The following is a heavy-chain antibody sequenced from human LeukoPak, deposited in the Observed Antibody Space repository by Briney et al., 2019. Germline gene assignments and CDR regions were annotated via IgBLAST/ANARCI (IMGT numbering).Heavy chain of an antibody. D-gene: IGHD6-19*01. J-gene: IGHJ3*02. CDR1: GFTFSSYA. CDR3: AKYRSSGWYGGDAFDI. V-gene: IGHV3-23*01. Sequence: PGGSLRLSCAASGFTFSSYAMSWVRQAPGKGLEWVSAISESGGSTCYADSVKGRFTISRDNSKNTLYLQMNSLRAEDTAVYYCAKYRSSGWYGGDAFDIWGQGTMVTVSS. CDR2: ISESGGST.